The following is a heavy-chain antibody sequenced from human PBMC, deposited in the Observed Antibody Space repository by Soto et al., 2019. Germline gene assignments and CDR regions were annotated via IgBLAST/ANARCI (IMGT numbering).Heavy chain of an antibody. CDR3: AGGAPSTTYPTVVHGLDV. D-gene: IGHD4-17*01. J-gene: IGHJ6*02. Sequence: QVHLQGSGPGLVKPSETLSLICTVSGVSVSSTAYSWTWVRQPPGTGLEWIGSRYHSGTSLYNPSLRSRAIISVYTSKNQLHLDLTSATAAETAVYYCAGGAPSTTYPTVVHGLDVWGQGTAVTVAS. CDR2: RYHSGTS. CDR1: GVSVSSTAYS. V-gene: IGHV4-30-4*01.